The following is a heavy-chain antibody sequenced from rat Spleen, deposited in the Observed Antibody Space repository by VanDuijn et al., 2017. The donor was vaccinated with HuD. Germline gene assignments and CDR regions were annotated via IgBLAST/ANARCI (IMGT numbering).Heavy chain of an antibody. V-gene: IGHV5-20*01. CDR2: ISYDGGTT. J-gene: IGHJ2*01. D-gene: IGHD1-4*01. CDR3: TSEPTRVYFDY. Sequence: EVQLVGSGGGLVQPGRSMKLSCVDSGFTFSDYGMAWVLQAPTKGLEWVASISYDGGTTYYRDSVKGRFTISRDNAKSTLYLQMESLRSEDTATYYCTSEPTRVYFDYWGQGVMVTVSS. CDR1: GFTFSDYG.